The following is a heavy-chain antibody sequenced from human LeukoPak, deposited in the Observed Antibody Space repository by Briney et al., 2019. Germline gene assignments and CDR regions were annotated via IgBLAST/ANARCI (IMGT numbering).Heavy chain of an antibody. CDR1: GGTFSSYA. CDR3: ASDSRSYSNDAFDI. J-gene: IGHJ3*02. D-gene: IGHD4-11*01. CDR2: IIPIFGTA. V-gene: IGHV1-69*05. Sequence: SVKVPCKASGGTFSSYAISWVRQAPGQGLEWMGGIIPIFGTANYAQKFQGRVTITTDESTSTAYMELSSLRSEDTAVYYCASDSRSYSNDAFDIWGQGTMVTVSS.